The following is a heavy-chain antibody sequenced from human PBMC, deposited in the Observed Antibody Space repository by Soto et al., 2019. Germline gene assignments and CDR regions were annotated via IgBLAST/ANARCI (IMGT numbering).Heavy chain of an antibody. CDR2: IYYSGST. CDR1: GGSISSYY. Sequence: SETLSLTCTVSGGSISSYYWSWIRQPPGKGLEWIGYIYYSGSTNYNPSLKSRVTISVDTSKNQFSLKLSPVTAADTAVYYCARLPDTGRYFDWLGGRENPYYYYYMDVWGKGTTVTVSS. CDR3: ARLPDTGRYFDWLGGRENPYYYYYMDV. V-gene: IGHV4-59*08. D-gene: IGHD3-9*01. J-gene: IGHJ6*03.